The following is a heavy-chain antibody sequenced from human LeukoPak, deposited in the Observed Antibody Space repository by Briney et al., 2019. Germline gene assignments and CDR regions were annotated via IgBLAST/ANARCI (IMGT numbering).Heavy chain of an antibody. J-gene: IGHJ4*02. V-gene: IGHV4-34*01. Sequence: SETLSLTCAVYGGSFSGYYWSWIRQPPGKGLEWIGEINHSGSTNYNPSLKSRVTISVDTSKNQFPLKLSSVTAADTAVYYCARRKGARSGYYSLVFGYWGQGTLVTVSS. CDR3: ARRKGARSGYYSLVFGY. CDR1: GGSFSGYY. D-gene: IGHD3-3*01. CDR2: INHSGST.